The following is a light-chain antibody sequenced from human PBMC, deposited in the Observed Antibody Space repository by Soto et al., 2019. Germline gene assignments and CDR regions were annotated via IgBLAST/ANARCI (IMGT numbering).Light chain of an antibody. J-gene: IGKJ1*01. CDR3: QQYKSYSRT. Sequence: DIQMTQSPSTLSASVGDRVTITCRASQSLSSWLAWYQQNPGKAPKLLLYEASSLESGVPSRFSGSGSGTEFTLTISSLQPDDFATYSCQQYKSYSRTFGQGTKVEIK. CDR2: EAS. CDR1: QSLSSW. V-gene: IGKV1-5*03.